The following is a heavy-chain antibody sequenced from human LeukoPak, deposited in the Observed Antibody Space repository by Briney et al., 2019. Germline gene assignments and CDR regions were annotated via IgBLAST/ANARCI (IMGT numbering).Heavy chain of an antibody. D-gene: IGHD3-22*01. J-gene: IGHJ4*02. Sequence: ASETLSLTCTVSGGSISSGGYYWSWIRQPPGKGLEWIGYIYHSGSTYYNPSLKSRVTISVDRSKNQFSLKLSSVTAVDTAVYYCARGYYYDSSGYYYNDYWGQGTLVTVSS. V-gene: IGHV4-30-2*01. CDR3: ARGYYYDSSGYYYNDY. CDR2: IYHSGST. CDR1: GGSISSGGYY.